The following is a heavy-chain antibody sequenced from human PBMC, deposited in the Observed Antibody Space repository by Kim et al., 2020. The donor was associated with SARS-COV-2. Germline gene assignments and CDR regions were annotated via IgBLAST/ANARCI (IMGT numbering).Heavy chain of an antibody. D-gene: IGHD3-10*01. Sequence: PAHKSRVTISVDTSQNQFALTLSSVTAADTAVYYCARALNYYGSGSYYDYWGQGTLVTVSS. J-gene: IGHJ4*02. CDR3: ARALNYYGSGSYYDY. V-gene: IGHV4-30-2*05.